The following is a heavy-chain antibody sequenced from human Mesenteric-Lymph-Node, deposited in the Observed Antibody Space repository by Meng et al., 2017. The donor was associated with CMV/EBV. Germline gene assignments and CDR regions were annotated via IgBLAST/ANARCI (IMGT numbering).Heavy chain of an antibody. V-gene: IGHV1-18*01. J-gene: IGHJ4*02. Sequence: YTFTGEGISWVRQAPGQGLEWMGGIDAYNGNTNYAQKLQGRVTMTTDATTSTAYMELRSLRSDDTAVYYCAREQKDFWSGYHSTIDYWGQGTLVTVSS. D-gene: IGHD3-3*01. CDR3: AREQKDFWSGYHSTIDY. CDR1: YTFTGEG. CDR2: IDAYNGNT.